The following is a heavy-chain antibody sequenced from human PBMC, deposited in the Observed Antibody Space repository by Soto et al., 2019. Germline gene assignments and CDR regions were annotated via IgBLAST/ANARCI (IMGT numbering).Heavy chain of an antibody. J-gene: IGHJ4*02. CDR2: IYSSGST. Sequence: QVQLQESGPGLVKPSQTLSLICTVSGGSINSGGYYWSWIRQHPGKGLEWIGYIYSSGSTYYNPFLRSRVTISAVASENQFSLKLSSVTAADTAVYFCARADRQSGYSSSWVFDSWGQGTLVNVSS. D-gene: IGHD6-13*01. CDR3: ARADRQSGYSSSWVFDS. V-gene: IGHV4-31*03. CDR1: GGSINSGGYY.